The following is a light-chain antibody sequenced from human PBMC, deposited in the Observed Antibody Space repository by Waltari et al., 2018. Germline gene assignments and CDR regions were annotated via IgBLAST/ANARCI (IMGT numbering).Light chain of an antibody. CDR2: WAS. CDR1: QSVLYNSNDKNY. Sequence: DIVMTQSPEFLAVSLGERATINCKSSQSVLYNSNDKNYLAWYQQKPGQPPKLLIYWASTRQSGVPDRFSGSVSGTDFTLTINSLQAEDVAVYYCQQYYSRRTFGRGTRVEIK. CDR3: QQYYSRRT. V-gene: IGKV4-1*01. J-gene: IGKJ1*01.